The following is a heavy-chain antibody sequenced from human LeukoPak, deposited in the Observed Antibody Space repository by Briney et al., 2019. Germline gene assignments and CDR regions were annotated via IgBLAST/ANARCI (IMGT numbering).Heavy chain of an antibody. V-gene: IGHV3-7*03. CDR2: IKQDGSEK. CDR1: GFTFSSYW. J-gene: IGHJ6*02. D-gene: IGHD3-3*01. Sequence: GGSLRLSCAASGFTFSSYWMSWVRQAPGKGLEWVANIKQDGSEKYYVDSVKGRFTISRDNAKNSLYLQMNSLRAKDTAVYYCARDPYYDFWSGYYGADYGMDVWGQGTTVTVSS. CDR3: ARDPYYDFWSGYYGADYGMDV.